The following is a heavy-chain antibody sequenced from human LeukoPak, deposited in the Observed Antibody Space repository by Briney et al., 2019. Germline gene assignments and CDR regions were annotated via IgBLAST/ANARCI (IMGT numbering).Heavy chain of an antibody. CDR2: IRSKANSYAT. J-gene: IGHJ4*02. D-gene: IGHD2-15*01. Sequence: PGGSLRLSCAASGFTFSGSATHWVRQASGKGLEWVGRIRSKANSYATAYAASVKGRFTISRDDSKNTAYLQMNSLKTEDTAVYYCTGRGSNFDYWGQGTLVTVSS. CDR3: TGRGSNFDY. CDR1: GFTFSGSA. V-gene: IGHV3-73*01.